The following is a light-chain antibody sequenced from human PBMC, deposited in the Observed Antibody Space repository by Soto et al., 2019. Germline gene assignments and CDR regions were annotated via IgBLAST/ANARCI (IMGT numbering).Light chain of an antibody. Sequence: DIQMTQSPSTLSASVGDRVTITCRASQSISNWLAWYQQKPGKAPKVLIYKASSLESGVPSRFSGSGSGTEFTLTISSLQTDDFATYYCKQYNTYWTFGQGTKVEIK. J-gene: IGKJ1*01. CDR2: KAS. CDR1: QSISNW. V-gene: IGKV1-5*03. CDR3: KQYNTYWT.